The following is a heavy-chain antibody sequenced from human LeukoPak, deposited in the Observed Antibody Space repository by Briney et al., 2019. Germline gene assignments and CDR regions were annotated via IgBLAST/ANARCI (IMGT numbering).Heavy chain of an antibody. J-gene: IGHJ4*02. V-gene: IGHV3-7*01. CDR2: IKHDGSEK. CDR1: GFPFSSYW. Sequence: GGSLRLSCAASGFPFSSYWMHWVRQAPGKGLEWVASIKHDGSEKYYVDSVRGRFTISRDNTMNSLYLQMSCLRAEDTAVYYCATDRGWRTSGYYLYYFEYWGQGTLVTYSS. D-gene: IGHD3-3*01. CDR3: ATDRGWRTSGYYLYYFEY.